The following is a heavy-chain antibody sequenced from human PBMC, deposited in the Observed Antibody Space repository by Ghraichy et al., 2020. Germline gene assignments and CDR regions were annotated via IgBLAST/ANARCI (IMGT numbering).Heavy chain of an antibody. V-gene: IGHV3-23*01. CDR2: ISGSGGST. D-gene: IGHD1-26*01. CDR1: GFTFSSYA. CDR3: AKDRPSGSYCGY. J-gene: IGHJ4*02. Sequence: GESLNTSCAASGFTFSSYAMSWVRQAPGKGLEWVSAISGSGGSTYYADSVKGRFTISRDNSKNTLYLQMNSLRAEDTAVYYCAKDRPSGSYCGYWGQGTLVTVSS.